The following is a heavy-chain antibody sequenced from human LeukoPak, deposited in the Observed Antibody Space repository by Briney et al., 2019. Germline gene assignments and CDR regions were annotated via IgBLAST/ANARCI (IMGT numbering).Heavy chain of an antibody. D-gene: IGHD3-10*01. Sequence: GGSLRLSCAASGFTFSSYAMSWVRQAPGKGLEWVSAISGSGGSTYYADSVKGRFTISRDNSKNTLYLQMNSLRAEGTAVYYCAKDVLLWFGELVDDAFDIWGQGTMVTVSS. J-gene: IGHJ3*02. CDR2: ISGSGGST. CDR3: AKDVLLWFGELVDDAFDI. CDR1: GFTFSSYA. V-gene: IGHV3-23*01.